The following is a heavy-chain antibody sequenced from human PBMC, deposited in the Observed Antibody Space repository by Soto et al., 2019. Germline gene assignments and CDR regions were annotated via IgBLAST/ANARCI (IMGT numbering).Heavy chain of an antibody. J-gene: IGHJ6*02. Sequence: PSETLSLTCAVYGGSFSGYYWSWIRQPPGKGLEWIGEINHSGSTNYNPSLKSRVTISVDTSKNQFSLKLSSVTAADTTVYYCACIFSGGYGYGFYYYRMDVLGQGTTVT. V-gene: IGHV4-34*01. D-gene: IGHD5-18*01. CDR3: ACIFSGGYGYGFYYYRMDV. CDR1: GGSFSGYY. CDR2: INHSGST.